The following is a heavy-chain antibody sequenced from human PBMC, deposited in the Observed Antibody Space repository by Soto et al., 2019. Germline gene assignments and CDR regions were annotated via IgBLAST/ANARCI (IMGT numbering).Heavy chain of an antibody. V-gene: IGHV3-74*01. CDR2: ISTDASST. CDR3: ARLPNKSPQN. CDR1: GFTFSSYW. J-gene: IGHJ1*01. Sequence: EVQLVESGGGLVQPGGALRLSCAASGFTFSSYWMHWVRQAPGKGLVWVSSISTDASSTSYADPVKGRFTISRDNAKNTLYLPMNSVRAEDTAVYYGARLPNKSPQNWGQGTLVIVSP.